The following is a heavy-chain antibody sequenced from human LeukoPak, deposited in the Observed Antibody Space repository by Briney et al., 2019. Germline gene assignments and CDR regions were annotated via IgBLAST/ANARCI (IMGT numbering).Heavy chain of an antibody. CDR2: IRYDGSNK. CDR1: GFTFSSYG. V-gene: IGHV3-30*02. CDR3: AKDISGSWSIDY. J-gene: IGHJ4*02. Sequence: GRSLRLSCAASGFTFSSYGIHWVRQAPGKGLEWVAFIRYDGSNKYYADSVKGRFTISRDNSKNTLYLQMNSLRAEDTAVYYCAKDISGSWSIDYWGQGTLVTVSS. D-gene: IGHD6-13*01.